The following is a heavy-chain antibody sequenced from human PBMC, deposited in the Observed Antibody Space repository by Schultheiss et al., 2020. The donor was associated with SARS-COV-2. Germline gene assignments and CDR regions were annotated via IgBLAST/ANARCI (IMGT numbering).Heavy chain of an antibody. Sequence: GESLKISCAASGFTFSTYNINWVRQAPGKGLEWVAVISYDGSNKYYADSVKGRFTISRDNAKNSLYLQMNSLRAEDTAVYYCARDRRAAAYSFDYWGQGTPVTVSS. CDR3: ARDRRAAAYSFDY. D-gene: IGHD2-2*01. CDR1: GFTFSTYN. CDR2: ISYDGSNK. J-gene: IGHJ4*02. V-gene: IGHV3-30*03.